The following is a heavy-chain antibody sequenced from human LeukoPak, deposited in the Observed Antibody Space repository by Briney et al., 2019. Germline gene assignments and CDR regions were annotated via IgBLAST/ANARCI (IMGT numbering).Heavy chain of an antibody. Sequence: GGSLRLSCAASGFTFSDFAMNWVRQAPGKGLEWVSTISGSGGTTYYADSVKGRFTISRDNSKNTLYLQMNSLRAEDTAIYYCAKDIAAAGTPYYFDYWGQGTLVTVSS. CDR3: AKDIAAAGTPYYFDY. CDR2: ISGSGGTT. D-gene: IGHD6-13*01. J-gene: IGHJ4*02. CDR1: GFTFSDFA. V-gene: IGHV3-23*01.